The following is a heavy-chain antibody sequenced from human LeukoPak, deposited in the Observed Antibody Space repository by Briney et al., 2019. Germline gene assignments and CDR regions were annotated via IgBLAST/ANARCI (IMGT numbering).Heavy chain of an antibody. CDR1: GFTFSGYS. CDR3: TRRRPGHYYDY. CDR2: ISGSSSTI. Sequence: PGGSLRPSCVVSGFTFSGYSMDWVRQAPGKGLEGVSYISGSSSTIFYADSMKGRFTVSRDNAKTSLYLQMDSLRDGDTVVYYCTRRRPGHYYDYWGQGSRVTVSS. V-gene: IGHV3-48*02. J-gene: IGHJ4*02. D-gene: IGHD6-6*01.